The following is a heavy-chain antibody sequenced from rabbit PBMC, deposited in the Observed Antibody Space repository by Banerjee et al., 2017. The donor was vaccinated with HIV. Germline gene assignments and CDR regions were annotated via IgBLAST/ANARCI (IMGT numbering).Heavy chain of an antibody. D-gene: IGHD6-1*01. V-gene: IGHV1S45*01. Sequence: EESGGDLVKPEGSLTLTCTASGFSFSSSYWICWVRQAPGKGLEWIACIYGDSSGSTYYASWAKGRFTISKTSSTTVTLQMTTLTAADTATYFCARDPAGDGYAKFNLWGQGTLVTIS. J-gene: IGHJ4*01. CDR3: ARDPAGDGYAKFNL. CDR1: GFSFSSSYW. CDR2: IYGDSSGST.